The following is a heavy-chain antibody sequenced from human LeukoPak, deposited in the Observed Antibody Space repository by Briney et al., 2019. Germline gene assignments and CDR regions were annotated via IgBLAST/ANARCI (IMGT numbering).Heavy chain of an antibody. D-gene: IGHD1/OR15-1a*01. Sequence: SETLSLTCTVSGGSISSYYWSWIRQPPGKGLEWIGYIYYSGSTNYNPSLKSRVTISVDTSKNQFSLKLSSVTAADTAVYYCARVKQGSGNYYGMDVWGQGTTVTVSS. CDR1: GGSISSYY. CDR3: ARVKQGSGNYYGMDV. J-gene: IGHJ6*02. CDR2: IYYSGST. V-gene: IGHV4-59*01.